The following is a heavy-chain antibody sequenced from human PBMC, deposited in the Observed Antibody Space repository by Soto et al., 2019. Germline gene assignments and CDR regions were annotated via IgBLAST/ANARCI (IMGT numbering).Heavy chain of an antibody. J-gene: IGHJ4*02. Sequence: EVQLVETGGGLIQPGGSLRLSCVVSGFTVSDNRMTWVRQAPGQGLAWVSDLYFHGSANYAASVRVRFTISKDDSRNTLYLQMNDLRAEDTAVYFCARVGTSESFFDYWGQGTLVTVSP. V-gene: IGHV3-53*02. CDR1: GFTVSDNR. D-gene: IGHD7-27*01. CDR2: LYFHGSA. CDR3: ARVGTSESFFDY.